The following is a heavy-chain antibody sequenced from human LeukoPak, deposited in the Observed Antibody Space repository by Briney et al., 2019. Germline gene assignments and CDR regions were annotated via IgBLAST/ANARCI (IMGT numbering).Heavy chain of an antibody. V-gene: IGHV3-74*01. Sequence: GGSLRLSCAASGFTFSSYWMHWVRQAPGKGLVWVSRISSDGSSTNYADSVMGRFTVSRDNAENTLFLKMNSLRREDTAVYYCATLGSYFDYWGQGTLVTVSP. CDR1: GFTFSSYW. J-gene: IGHJ4*02. D-gene: IGHD3-10*01. CDR3: ATLGSYFDY. CDR2: ISSDGSST.